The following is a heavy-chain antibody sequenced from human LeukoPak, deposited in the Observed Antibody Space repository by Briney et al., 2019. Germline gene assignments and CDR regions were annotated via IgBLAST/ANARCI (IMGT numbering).Heavy chain of an antibody. V-gene: IGHV3-30*04. J-gene: IGHJ5*02. D-gene: IGHD3-22*01. Sequence: PGRSLRLSCAASGFTFSSYAMHWVRQAPGKGLEWVAVISYDGSNKYYADSVKGRFTISRDNSKNTLYLQMNSLRAEDTAVYYCAKDPNYYDSSGYYHWGQGTLVTVSS. CDR1: GFTFSSYA. CDR2: ISYDGSNK. CDR3: AKDPNYYDSSGYYH.